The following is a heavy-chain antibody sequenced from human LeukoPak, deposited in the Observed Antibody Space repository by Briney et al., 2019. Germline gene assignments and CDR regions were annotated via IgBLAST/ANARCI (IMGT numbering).Heavy chain of an antibody. J-gene: IGHJ4*02. CDR1: GGTFSSYA. CDR3: EVDYYDSSANRGC. Sequence: GSSVKVSCKASGGTFSSYAISWVRQAPGQGLEWMGRIIPILGIANYAQKFQGRVTITADKSTSTAYMELSSLRSEDTAVYYCEVDYYDSSANRGCWGQGTLVTVSS. CDR2: IIPILGIA. V-gene: IGHV1-69*04. D-gene: IGHD3-22*01.